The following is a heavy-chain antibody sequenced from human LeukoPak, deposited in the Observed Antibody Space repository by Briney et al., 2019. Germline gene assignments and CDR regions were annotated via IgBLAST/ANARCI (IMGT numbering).Heavy chain of an antibody. CDR1: GYTFTGYY. V-gene: IGHV1-2*02. CDR3: ATVRSGSYPNPIDY. CDR2: INPNSGGT. J-gene: IGHJ4*02. D-gene: IGHD3-10*01. Sequence: GASVKVSCKASGYTFTGYYMHWVRQAPGQGLEWMGWINPNSGGTNYAQKFQGRVTMTEDTSTDTAYMELSSLRSEDTAVYYCATVRSGSYPNPIDYWGQGTLATVSS.